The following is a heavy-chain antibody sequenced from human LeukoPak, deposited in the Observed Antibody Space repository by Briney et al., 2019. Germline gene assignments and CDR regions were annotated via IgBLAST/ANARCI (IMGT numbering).Heavy chain of an antibody. CDR3: ARNGIGTTYDAFGI. D-gene: IGHD1-1*01. J-gene: IGHJ3*02. CDR2: TYFRSKWYN. Sequence: SQTLSLTCAISGDSVSSNSAAWNWVRQSPSRGLEWLGRTYFRSKWYNDYAVSVKSRIIINADTSKNHFSLQLNSVTPEDTAVYFCARNGIGTTYDAFGIWGQGTMVTVSS. CDR1: GDSVSSNSAA. V-gene: IGHV6-1*01.